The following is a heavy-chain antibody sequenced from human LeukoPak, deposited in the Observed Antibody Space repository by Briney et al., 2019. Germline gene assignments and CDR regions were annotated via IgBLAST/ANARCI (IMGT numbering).Heavy chain of an antibody. J-gene: IGHJ6*02. CDR3: ARGVWSGSRESLYYYGMDV. V-gene: IGHV1-69*13. CDR2: IIPIFGTA. D-gene: IGHD3-3*01. Sequence: SVKVSCKASGGTFSSYAISWVRQAPGQGLEWMGGIIPIFGTANYAQKFQGRVTITADESTSTAYMELSSLRSEDTAVYDCARGVWSGSRESLYYYGMDVWGQGTTVTVSS. CDR1: GGTFSSYA.